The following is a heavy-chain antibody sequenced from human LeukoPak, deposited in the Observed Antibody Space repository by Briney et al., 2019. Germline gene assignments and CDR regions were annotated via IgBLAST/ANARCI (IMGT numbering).Heavy chain of an antibody. J-gene: IGHJ4*02. CDR2: IYNSGGI. V-gene: IGHV4-59*01. Sequence: SETLSLTCTVSGGSISSNYWSWIRQPPGKGLEWIGYIYNSGGINYNLSLKSRVAISVDTSKNQFSLKLNSVTAADTAVYYCARTSGYTYFDYWGQGTLVTVSS. CDR1: GGSISSNY. D-gene: IGHD5-12*01. CDR3: ARTSGYTYFDY.